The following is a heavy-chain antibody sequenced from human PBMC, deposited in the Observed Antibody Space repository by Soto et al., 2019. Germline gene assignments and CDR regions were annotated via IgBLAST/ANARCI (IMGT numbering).Heavy chain of an antibody. CDR3: ARVGPWVPYYYDSSPYTFENWFDP. V-gene: IGHV4-59*08. D-gene: IGHD3-22*01. CDR2: ISYSGST. CDR1: CGSIGTYF. J-gene: IGHJ5*02. Sequence: SETLSLTCIVSCGSIGTYFWTWIRQPPGKGLQWIGSISYSGSTYYNPSLNSRVTLSIDMTNNHVSLILNSVTAADTAVYYCARVGPWVPYYYDSSPYTFENWFDPWGQGTLVTVSS.